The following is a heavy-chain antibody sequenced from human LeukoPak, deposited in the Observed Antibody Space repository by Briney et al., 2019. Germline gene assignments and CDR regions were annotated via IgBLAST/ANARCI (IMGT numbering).Heavy chain of an antibody. V-gene: IGHV5-51*01. CDR2: TYPGDSDT. Sequence: GESLKISCRASGYRFFDYYIAWVRQMPGKGLEWMGITYPGDSDTRYSPSFQGQVTLSADKSISTAYLQWSSLKASDTAMYYCARQTEMSAAGDYWGQGTLVTVSS. D-gene: IGHD6-13*01. J-gene: IGHJ4*02. CDR3: ARQTEMSAAGDY. CDR1: GYRFFDYY.